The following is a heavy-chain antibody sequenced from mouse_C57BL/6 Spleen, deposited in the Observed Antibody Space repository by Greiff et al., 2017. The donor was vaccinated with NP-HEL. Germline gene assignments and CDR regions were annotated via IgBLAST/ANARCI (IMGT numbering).Heavy chain of an antibody. D-gene: IGHD2-3*01. CDR1: GYSFTSYY. V-gene: IGHV1-66*01. CDR2: IYPGSGNT. CDR3: ARGIYDGYYDAMDY. Sequence: VQLQQSGPELVKPGASVKISCKASGYSFTSYYIHWVKQRPGQGLEWIGWIYPGSGNTKYNEKFKGKATLTADTSSSTAYMQLSSLTSEDSAVYYCARGIYDGYYDAMDYWGQGTSVTVSS. J-gene: IGHJ4*01.